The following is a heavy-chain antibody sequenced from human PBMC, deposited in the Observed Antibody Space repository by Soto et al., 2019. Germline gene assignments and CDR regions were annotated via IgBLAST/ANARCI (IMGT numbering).Heavy chain of an antibody. Sequence: SETLALTCTVSGGSMNSNNYYWAWIRQPPGKGLAWIANIYYDGTTYYNTSLKSRVTISRDTSKNQFSLRLTSMTAADTAVYYCAKVVVAATRHTDFDSWGQGTLVTVSS. V-gene: IGHV4-39*02. CDR2: IYYDGTT. J-gene: IGHJ4*02. D-gene: IGHD2-15*01. CDR1: GGSMNSNNYY. CDR3: AKVVVAATRHTDFDS.